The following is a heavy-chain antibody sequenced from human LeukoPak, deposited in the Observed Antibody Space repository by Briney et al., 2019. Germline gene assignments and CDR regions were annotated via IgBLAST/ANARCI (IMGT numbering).Heavy chain of an antibody. Sequence: SQTLSLTCAISGDIVSSNSVTWNWIRQSPSRGLEWLGRTYYRSTWYNDYAVSVRGRITVNPDTSKNQFSLHLNSVTPEDTAVYYCARRLTQYDCFDPWGQGTLVTVSS. V-gene: IGHV6-1*01. CDR2: TYYRSTWYN. CDR1: GDIVSSNSVT. J-gene: IGHJ5*02. CDR3: ARRLTQYDCFDP. D-gene: IGHD2-2*01.